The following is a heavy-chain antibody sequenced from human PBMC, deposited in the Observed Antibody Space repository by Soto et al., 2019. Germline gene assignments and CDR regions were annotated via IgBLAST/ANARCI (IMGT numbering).Heavy chain of an antibody. Sequence: SVKVSFNASAGTFISYAISWVRQAPGQGLEWMGGIIPIFGTANYAQKFQGRVTITADKSTSTAYMELSSLRSEDTAVYYCARSGYDYDYYYGMDVWGQGPTVTVSS. CDR1: AGTFISYA. D-gene: IGHD5-12*01. J-gene: IGHJ6*02. CDR3: ARSGYDYDYYYGMDV. V-gene: IGHV1-69*06. CDR2: IIPIFGTA.